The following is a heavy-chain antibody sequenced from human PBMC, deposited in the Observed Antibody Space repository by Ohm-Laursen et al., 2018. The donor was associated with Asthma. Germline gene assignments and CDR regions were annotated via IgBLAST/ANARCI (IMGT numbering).Heavy chain of an antibody. CDR2: ISAYNGNT. J-gene: IGHJ3*02. D-gene: IGHD6-13*01. Sequence: SSVKVSCKASGNTFTSYGISWVRQAPGQGLEWMGWISAYNGNTNYAQKLQGRVTMTTDTSTSTAYMELRSLRSDDTAVYYCARDIAAAERDAFDIWGQGTMVTVSS. CDR1: GNTFTSYG. CDR3: ARDIAAAERDAFDI. V-gene: IGHV1-18*01.